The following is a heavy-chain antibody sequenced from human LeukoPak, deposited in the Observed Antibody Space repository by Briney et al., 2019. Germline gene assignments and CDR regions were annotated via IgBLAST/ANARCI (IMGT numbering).Heavy chain of an antibody. Sequence: PSETLSLTCTVSGGSISSGGYYWSWIRQPPGKGLEWIGEINHSGSTNYSPSLRSRVTISVDTSKNQFSLKLSPVTAADTAVYYCAATEYYDILTGLYVGFDPWGQGILVTVSS. J-gene: IGHJ5*02. CDR2: INHSGST. V-gene: IGHV4-39*07. CDR3: AATEYYDILTGLYVGFDP. CDR1: GGSISSGGYY. D-gene: IGHD3-9*01.